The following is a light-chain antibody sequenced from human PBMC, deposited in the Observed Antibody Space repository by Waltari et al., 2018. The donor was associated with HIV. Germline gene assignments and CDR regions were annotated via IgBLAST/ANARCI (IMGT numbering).Light chain of an antibody. J-gene: IGLJ3*02. V-gene: IGLV1-40*01. CDR2: GNS. Sequence: QSVLTQPPSVSGAPGQRVTISCTGSSSNIGAGYDVHWYQQLPGTAPKLLIYGNSNRPSVVPDRFSGSKSGASASLAITGLQPDDETDYYCQSYDSSLSNWVFGGGTKLTVL. CDR3: QSYDSSLSNWV. CDR1: SSNIGAGYD.